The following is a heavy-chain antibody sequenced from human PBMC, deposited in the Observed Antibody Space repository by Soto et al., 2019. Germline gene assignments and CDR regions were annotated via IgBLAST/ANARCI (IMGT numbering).Heavy chain of an antibody. V-gene: IGHV4-31*03. CDR3: VRVLRATVTTYYGLDV. CDR1: GGSISTGGYY. D-gene: IGHD4-17*01. CDR2: IYDSGST. J-gene: IGHJ6*02. Sequence: SETLSLTCTVSGGSISTGGYYWSWIRHHPGKGLEWIGYIYDSGSTDYSPSLKSRVAISIDTSKNQFSLKVTSVTAADTAVYYCVRVLRATVTTYYGLDVWGQGTAVTVSS.